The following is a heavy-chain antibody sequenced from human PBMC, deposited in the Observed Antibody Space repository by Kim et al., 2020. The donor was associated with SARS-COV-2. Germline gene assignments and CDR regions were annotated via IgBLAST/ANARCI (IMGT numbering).Heavy chain of an antibody. V-gene: IGHV1-3*01. Sequence: GNTKYSQKFQGRVTITRDTSASTAYMELSSLRSEDTAVYYCARDTGGFDYWGQGTLVTVSS. J-gene: IGHJ4*02. CDR3: ARDTGGFDY. CDR2: GNT. D-gene: IGHD5-18*01.